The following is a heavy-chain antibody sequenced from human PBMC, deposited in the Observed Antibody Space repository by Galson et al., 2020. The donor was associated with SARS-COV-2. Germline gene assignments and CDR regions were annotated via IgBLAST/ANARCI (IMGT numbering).Heavy chain of an antibody. J-gene: IGHJ5*02. CDR2: IYYNGNT. CDR3: AKEASGYSSGWYYWFDP. D-gene: IGHD6-19*01. Sequence: ETSETLSLTCTVSGGSISSGAYYWSWIRQYPGKGLEWIGYIYYNGNTYYNPSLRGRVTVSVDTSMNQFSLKLLSVTASDTAVDYCAKEASGYSSGWYYWFDPWGQGTLVTVSA. CDR1: GGSISSGAYY. V-gene: IGHV4-31*03.